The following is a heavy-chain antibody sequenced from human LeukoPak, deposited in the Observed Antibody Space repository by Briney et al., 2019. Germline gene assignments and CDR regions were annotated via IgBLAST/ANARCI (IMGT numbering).Heavy chain of an antibody. J-gene: IGHJ4*02. Sequence: KTSETLSLTCTVSGGSISSSSYYWGWIRQPPGKGLEWIGSIYYSGSTYYNPSLKSRVTISVDTSKNQFSLKLSSVTAADTAVYYCARDRDSSSWYYWGQGTLVTVSS. CDR1: GGSISSSSYY. CDR3: ARDRDSSSWYY. CDR2: IYYSGST. V-gene: IGHV4-39*07. D-gene: IGHD6-13*01.